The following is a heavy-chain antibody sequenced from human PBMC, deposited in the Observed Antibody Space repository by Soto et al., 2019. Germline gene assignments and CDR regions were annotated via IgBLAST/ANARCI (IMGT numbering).Heavy chain of an antibody. CDR2: IYHSGST. J-gene: IGHJ5*02. Sequence: SETLSLTCAVSGGSISSGGYSWSWIRQPPGKGLEWIGYIYHSGSTYYNPSLKGRVTISVDRSKNQFSLKLSSVTAADTAVYYCARGMVIGPMVRFDPWGQGTLVTVSS. D-gene: IGHD5-18*01. CDR3: ARGMVIGPMVRFDP. CDR1: GGSISSGGYS. V-gene: IGHV4-30-2*01.